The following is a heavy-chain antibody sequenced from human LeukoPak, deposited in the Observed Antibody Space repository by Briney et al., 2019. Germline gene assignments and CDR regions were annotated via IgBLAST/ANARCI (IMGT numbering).Heavy chain of an antibody. Sequence: GGSLRLSCAASGFTFSDYYMSWIRQAPGKGLERVSYISSSSSYTNYADSVKGRFTISRDNAKNSLYLQMNSLRAEDTAVYYCARDHPTTAMVTGGLYYFDYWGQGTLVTVSS. V-gene: IGHV3-11*06. CDR1: GFTFSDYY. CDR3: ARDHPTTAMVTGGLYYFDY. CDR2: ISSSSSYT. J-gene: IGHJ4*02. D-gene: IGHD5-18*01.